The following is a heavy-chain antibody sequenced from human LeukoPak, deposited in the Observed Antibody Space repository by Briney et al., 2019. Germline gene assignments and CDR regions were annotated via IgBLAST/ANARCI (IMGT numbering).Heavy chain of an antibody. J-gene: IGHJ3*02. CDR2: ITGSGDRT. Sequence: PGGSLTLSCAASGFTFSSYAMSWVRQAPGKGLEWVSSITGSGDRTYYADSVKGRFTISRDNSKNTLYPQMNSLRAEDTAVYYCARGGLRVAGLDAFDIWGQGTMVTVSS. CDR1: GFTFSSYA. CDR3: ARGGLRVAGLDAFDI. D-gene: IGHD6-19*01. V-gene: IGHV3-23*01.